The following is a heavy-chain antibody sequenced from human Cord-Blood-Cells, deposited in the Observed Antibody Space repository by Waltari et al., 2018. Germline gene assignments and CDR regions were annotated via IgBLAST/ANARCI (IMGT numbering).Heavy chain of an antibody. V-gene: IGHV1-69*18. J-gene: IGHJ3*02. CDR1: GGAFRSYA. Sequence: QVQLFQAGAEVKKPGSSVQVSCKASGGAFRSYADIVAGLAPGQGLEWMGRIIPIFGTANYAKKFQGSVTITADESTSTAYMELSSLRSEDTAVYYCAREKVAARPAFDIWGQGTMVTVSS. D-gene: IGHD6-6*01. CDR3: AREKVAARPAFDI. CDR2: IIPIFGTA.